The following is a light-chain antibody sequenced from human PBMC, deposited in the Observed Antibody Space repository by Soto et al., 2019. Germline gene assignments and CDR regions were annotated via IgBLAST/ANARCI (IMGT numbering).Light chain of an antibody. CDR2: RDI. J-gene: IGLJ2*01. V-gene: IGLV1-47*01. Sequence: QSVLTQPPSASGTPGQTVTITCSGSSSNIESDYVFWYQQLPGTAPRLLIYRDIQRPSGVPDRFSGSKSGSSGSLAISALRSEDEAVYYCATWDGRLRGVVFGGGTKLTVL. CDR3: ATWDGRLRGVV. CDR1: SSNIESDY.